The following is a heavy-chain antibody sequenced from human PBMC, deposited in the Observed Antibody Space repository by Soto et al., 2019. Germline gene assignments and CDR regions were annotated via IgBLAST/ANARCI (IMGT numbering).Heavy chain of an antibody. D-gene: IGHD1-26*01. CDR1: GFTFSSYT. CDR2: FVGSTGST. V-gene: IGHV3-23*01. CDR3: ARDKKWAFDY. J-gene: IGHJ4*02. Sequence: PGGSLRLSCAASGFTFSSYTMNWVRQAPGKGLEWVSTFVGSTGSTFYADSVKGRFTISRDNAKNSVYLQMNSLRDEDTAVYYCARDKKWAFDYWGQGALVTVSS.